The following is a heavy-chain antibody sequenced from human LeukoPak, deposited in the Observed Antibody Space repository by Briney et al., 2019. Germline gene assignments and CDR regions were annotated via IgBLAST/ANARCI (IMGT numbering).Heavy chain of an antibody. CDR3: AICPHIQAAAGMFWNY. Sequence: PSETLSLTCAVYGGSFSGYYWSWIRQPPGKGLEWIGEINHSGSTNYNPSLTSRVTISVETSKNKFSLKLSSVTAAYTAVFYCAICPHIQAAAGMFWNYWGQGTLVSVSS. CDR2: INHSGST. J-gene: IGHJ4*02. D-gene: IGHD6-13*01. CDR1: GGSFSGYY. V-gene: IGHV4-34*01.